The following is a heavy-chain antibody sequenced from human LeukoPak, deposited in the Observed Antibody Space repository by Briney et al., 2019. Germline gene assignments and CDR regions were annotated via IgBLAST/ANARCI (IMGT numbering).Heavy chain of an antibody. Sequence: ASVKVSPKASVYTFTSYGISWVRQAPGQGLEWMGWISTYNGNTNSAQKLQGRVTMTTDTPTSTAYMEVRSLRSDGTAVYYCVRLGQEYYYYYYMDVWGKGTTVTVSS. V-gene: IGHV1-18*01. CDR3: VRLGQEYYYYYYMDV. CDR1: VYTFTSYG. CDR2: ISTYNGNT. J-gene: IGHJ6*03.